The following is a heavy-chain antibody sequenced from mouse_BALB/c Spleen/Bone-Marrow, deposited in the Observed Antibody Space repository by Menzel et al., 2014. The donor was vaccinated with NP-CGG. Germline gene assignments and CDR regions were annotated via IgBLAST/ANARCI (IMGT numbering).Heavy chain of an antibody. CDR3: ARGTYRYCFDY. V-gene: IGHV14-3*02. D-gene: IGHD2-14*01. Sequence: VQLQQSGAELVKPGASVKLSCTASGFNIKDTYIHWVMQRPEQGLAWIGRIDPASGDTKFDPKFQGKATITADTSSNTAYLQVTSLTSEDSAVYYCARGTYRYCFDYWGQGTTLTVSS. CDR2: IDPASGDT. J-gene: IGHJ2*01. CDR1: GFNIKDTY.